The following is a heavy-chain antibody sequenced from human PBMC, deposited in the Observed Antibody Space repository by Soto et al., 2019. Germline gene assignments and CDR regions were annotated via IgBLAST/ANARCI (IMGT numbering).Heavy chain of an antibody. J-gene: IGHJ4*02. V-gene: IGHV4-59*08. CDR3: ARQFFTGGSCYVFDY. Sequence: TSETLSLTCTVSGGSISGYYWSWIRQSPGKGLEWIGYIYDSGSTNYNPSLKSRVTISLDTSKNQLSLKLISVTAADTAVYYCARQFFTGGSCYVFDYLGRGTLVTVSS. CDR1: GGSISGYY. CDR2: IYDSGST. D-gene: IGHD2-15*01.